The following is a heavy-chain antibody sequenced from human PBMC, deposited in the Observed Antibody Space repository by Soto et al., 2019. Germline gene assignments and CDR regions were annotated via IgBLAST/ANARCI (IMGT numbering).Heavy chain of an antibody. CDR2: ISPSNGQT. J-gene: IGHJ4*02. V-gene: IGHV1-18*01. CDR3: ARVIMIFGVANLGSYFDY. D-gene: IGHD3-3*01. CDR1: GYTFSNFG. Sequence: QVQLVQSGTEVKKPGASVKVSCKASGYTFSNFGLSWVRQAPGQGLEWMGWISPSNGQTIYAQNFQGRVTMTTDTSTPTAHMELRSLISDDTAVYYCARVIMIFGVANLGSYFDYWGQGTLVTVSA.